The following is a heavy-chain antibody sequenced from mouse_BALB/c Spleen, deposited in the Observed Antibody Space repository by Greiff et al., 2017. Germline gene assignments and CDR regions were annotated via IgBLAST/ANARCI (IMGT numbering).Heavy chain of an antibody. Sequence: VKVVESGAELARPGASVKMSCKASGYTFTSYTMHWVKQRPGQGLEWIGYINPSSGYTNYNQKFKDKATLTADKSSSTAYMQLSSLTSEDSAVYYCASVLLRGYFDVWGAGTTVTVSS. J-gene: IGHJ1*01. V-gene: IGHV1-4*01. CDR3: ASVLLRGYFDV. CDR2: INPSSGYT. D-gene: IGHD1-1*01. CDR1: GYTFTSYT.